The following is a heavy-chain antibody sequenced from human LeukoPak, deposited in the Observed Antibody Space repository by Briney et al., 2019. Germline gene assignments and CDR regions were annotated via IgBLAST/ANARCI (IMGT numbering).Heavy chain of an antibody. CDR3: AKGYYGSGSYGWFDY. J-gene: IGHJ4*02. V-gene: IGHV3-23*01. D-gene: IGHD3-10*01. CDR2: ISVSGDRT. Sequence: PGGSLRLSCAASGFTFSNYGMNWVRQAPGKGLEWVSSISVSGDRTYYADSVKGRFTISRDNSKNTLFLQMNSLRAEDTAVYYCAKGYYGSGSYGWFDYWGQGTLVTVSS. CDR1: GFTFSNYG.